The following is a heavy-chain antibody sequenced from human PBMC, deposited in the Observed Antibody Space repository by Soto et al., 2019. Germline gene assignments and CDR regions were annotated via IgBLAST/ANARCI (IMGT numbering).Heavy chain of an antibody. J-gene: IGHJ6*02. V-gene: IGHV1-3*01. CDR3: ARGSRPAAIEDYFYYDMDV. D-gene: IGHD2-2*01. Sequence: GASVKVSCKASGYIFTGYYMHWVRQAPGQRLEWMGWINAGSGHTKYSQKFQGRVTITRDTSAITAYMELSSLRSEDTAVYYCARGSRPAAIEDYFYYDMDVWGQGTTVTVSS. CDR1: GYIFTGYY. CDR2: INAGSGHT.